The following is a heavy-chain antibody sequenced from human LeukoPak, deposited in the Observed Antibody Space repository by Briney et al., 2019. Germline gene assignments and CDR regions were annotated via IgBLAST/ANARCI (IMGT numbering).Heavy chain of an antibody. CDR1: GFTFSNYW. V-gene: IGHV3-7*01. CDR2: IKQDGSEK. CDR3: AELGITMIGGV. Sequence: GGSLRLSCAASGFTFSNYWMSWVRQAPGKGLEWVVNIKQDGSEKYYVDSGKGRFTISRDNGKNSLYLQMNSLRAEDTAVYYCAELGITMIGGVWGKGTTVTISS. D-gene: IGHD3-10*02. J-gene: IGHJ6*04.